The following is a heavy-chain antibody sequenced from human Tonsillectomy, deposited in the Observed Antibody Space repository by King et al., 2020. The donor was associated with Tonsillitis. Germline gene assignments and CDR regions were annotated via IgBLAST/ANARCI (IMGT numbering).Heavy chain of an antibody. CDR3: SRDRGIKIYYYYGMDD. CDR2: INQVGSEK. CDR1: GFTFRRYW. Sequence: VQLVESGGGLIQPGGSLRLSCEGSGFTFRRYWMDLVRRTPGKGLEGVCTINQVGSEKNYVCSVQGRFTILGDNAKKALYLQMNSLRAEDTAVYYCSRDRGIKIYYYYGMDDWGQGTTVTVSS. J-gene: IGHJ6*02. V-gene: IGHV3-7*01. D-gene: IGHD3-9*01.